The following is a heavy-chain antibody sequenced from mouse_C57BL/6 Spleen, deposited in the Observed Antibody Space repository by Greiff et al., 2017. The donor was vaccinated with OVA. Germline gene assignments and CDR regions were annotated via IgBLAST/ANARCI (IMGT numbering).Heavy chain of an antibody. CDR2: IWRGGST. CDR3: AKTNYGSSYVFFDY. Sequence: VQLVESGPGLVQPSQSLSITCTVSGFSLTSYGVHWVRQSPGKGLEWLGVIWRGGSTDYNAAFMSRLSITKDNSKSQVFFKMNSLQADDTAIYYCAKTNYGSSYVFFDYWGQGTTLTVSS. J-gene: IGHJ2*01. V-gene: IGHV2-5*01. D-gene: IGHD1-1*01. CDR1: GFSLTSYG.